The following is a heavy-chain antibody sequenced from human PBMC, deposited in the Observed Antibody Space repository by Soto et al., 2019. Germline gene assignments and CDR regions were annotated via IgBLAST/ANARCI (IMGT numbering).Heavy chain of an antibody. CDR1: GGSISSSSYY. CDR2: IYYSGST. D-gene: IGHD2-2*01. Sequence: SETLFLTCTVSGGSISSSSYYWGWIRQPPGKGLEWIGSIYYSGSTYYNPSLKSRVTISVDTSKNQFSLKLSSVTAADTAVYYCARIVVVPAAISDTDNYYYGMDVWGQGTTVTVSS. CDR3: ARIVVVPAAISDTDNYYYGMDV. V-gene: IGHV4-39*01. J-gene: IGHJ6*02.